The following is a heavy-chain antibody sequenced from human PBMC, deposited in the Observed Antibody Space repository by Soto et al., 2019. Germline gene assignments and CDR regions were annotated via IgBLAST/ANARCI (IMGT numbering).Heavy chain of an antibody. Sequence: PGGSLRLSCAASGFTFSDYYMRWIRQAPGKGLEWVAVIWYDGSNKYYADSVKGRFTISRDNSKDTLYLQMNSLRAEDTAVYYCARSPTRISYYMDVWGKGTTVTVSS. J-gene: IGHJ6*03. V-gene: IGHV3-33*08. D-gene: IGHD3-3*02. CDR1: GFTFSDYY. CDR2: IWYDGSNK. CDR3: ARSPTRISYYMDV.